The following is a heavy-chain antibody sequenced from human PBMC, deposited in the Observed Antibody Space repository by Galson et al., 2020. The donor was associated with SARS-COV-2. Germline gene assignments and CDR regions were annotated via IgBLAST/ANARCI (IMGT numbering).Heavy chain of an antibody. V-gene: IGHV3-21*04. D-gene: IGHD1-7*01. CDR2: MRSSGTQI. Sequence: KIGESLKIYCAASGLTFNQYTMNWVRQSPGKGPEWLSSMRSSGTQIFYAASVRGRFTISRDDARNSLYLQMNSLSAGDTDVYYFARAVGTAAVCYWYLVVWGRGTLVTVSS. CDR1: GLTFNQYT. CDR3: ARAVGTAAVCYWYLVV. J-gene: IGHJ2*01.